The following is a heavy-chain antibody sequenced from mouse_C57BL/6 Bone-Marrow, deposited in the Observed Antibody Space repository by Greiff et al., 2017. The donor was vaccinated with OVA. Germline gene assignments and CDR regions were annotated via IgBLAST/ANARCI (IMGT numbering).Heavy chain of an antibody. CDR2: IYPGSGNT. V-gene: IGHV1-76*01. CDR3: ARKGYSNYDYFDY. D-gene: IGHD2-5*01. CDR1: GYTFTDYY. Sequence: QVQLKQSGAELVRPGASVKLSCKASGYTFTDYYINWVKQRPGQGLEWIARIYPGSGNTYYNEKFKGKATLTAEKSSSTAYMQLSSLTSEDSAVYFCARKGYSNYDYFDYWGQGTTLTVSS. J-gene: IGHJ2*01.